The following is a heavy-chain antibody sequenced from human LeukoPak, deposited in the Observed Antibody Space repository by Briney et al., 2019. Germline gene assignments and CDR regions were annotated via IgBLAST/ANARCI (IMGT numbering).Heavy chain of an antibody. CDR3: AKAVTGTTGKYYFDY. J-gene: IGHJ4*02. D-gene: IGHD1-1*01. CDR2: ISGSGGST. Sequence: GGSLRLSCAASGFTFSSYAMSWVRQAPGKGLEWVSAISGSGGSTYYADSVKGRFTISRDKSKNTLYLQMNSLRAEDTAAYYCAKAVTGTTGKYYFDYWGQGTLVTVSS. V-gene: IGHV3-23*01. CDR1: GFTFSSYA.